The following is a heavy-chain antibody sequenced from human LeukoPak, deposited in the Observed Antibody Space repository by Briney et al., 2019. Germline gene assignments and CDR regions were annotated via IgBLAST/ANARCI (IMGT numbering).Heavy chain of an antibody. D-gene: IGHD4-17*01. J-gene: IGHJ6*03. V-gene: IGHV1-69*06. CDR2: IIPIFGTA. CDR1: GGTFSSYA. Sequence: SVKVSCKASGGTFSSYAISWVRQAPGQGLEWMGGIIPIFGTANYAQKFQGRVTITADKSTSTAYMELSSLRSEDTAVYYCARHTSYSATVKDYYYYMDVWGKGTTVTVSS. CDR3: ARHTSYSATVKDYYYYMDV.